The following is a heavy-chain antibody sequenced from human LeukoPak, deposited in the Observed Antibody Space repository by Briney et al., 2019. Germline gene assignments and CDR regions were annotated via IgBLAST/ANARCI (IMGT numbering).Heavy chain of an antibody. CDR2: ISAYNGNT. J-gene: IGHJ4*02. CDR1: GYTFTSDG. CDR3: AREVRWAAGTSRRKYDY. Sequence: GASVKVSCKASGYTFTSDGISWVRQAPGQGLEWMGWISAYNGNTNYAQKLQGRVTMTTDTSTSTAYMELRRLRSDDTAVYYCAREVRWAAGTSRRKYDYWGQGTLVTVSS. V-gene: IGHV1-18*01. D-gene: IGHD6-13*01.